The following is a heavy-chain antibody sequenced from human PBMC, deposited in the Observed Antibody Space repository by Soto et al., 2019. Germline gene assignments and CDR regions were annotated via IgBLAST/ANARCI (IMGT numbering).Heavy chain of an antibody. Sequence: ASVKVSCKASGGTFSSSGFCWVRQAPGQGLEWMGMIVPSLDTTNYAQKFQARVTITADEVTSTAYMELRSLRSEDTAVYYCARWPQPRYTADPYAVDVWGQGTRVTVS. J-gene: IGHJ6*02. CDR3: ARWPQPRYTADPYAVDV. CDR2: IVPSLDTT. CDR1: GGTFSSSG. D-gene: IGHD3-16*02. V-gene: IGHV1-69*11.